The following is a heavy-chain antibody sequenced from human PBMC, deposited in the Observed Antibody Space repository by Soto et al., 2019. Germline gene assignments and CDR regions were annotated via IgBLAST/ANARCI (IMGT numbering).Heavy chain of an antibody. J-gene: IGHJ5*02. CDR3: ARDDGGRGLDP. CDR2: INGYNGHT. Sequence: QVHLVQSGAEVKRPGASVKVSCKTSGYTFDNDGMSWVRQAPGQGLEWVGWINGYNGHTRYAPKFQDRITLTTDTSTKTAYMELRSLQSDDTAVYYCARDDGGRGLDPWGQGTLVSVSS. V-gene: IGHV1-18*04. CDR1: GYTFDNDG. D-gene: IGHD4-17*01.